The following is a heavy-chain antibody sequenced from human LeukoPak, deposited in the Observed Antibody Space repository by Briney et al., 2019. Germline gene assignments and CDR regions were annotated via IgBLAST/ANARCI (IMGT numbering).Heavy chain of an antibody. CDR2: IIPIFGTA. CDR1: GGTFSSYA. D-gene: IGHD3-22*01. J-gene: IGHJ6*02. V-gene: IGHV1-69*13. CDR3: ARVSLGSSGYYTHYYYGMDV. Sequence: SVKVSCKASGGTFSSYAVSWVRQAPGQGLEWMGGIIPIFGTANYAQKFQGRVTITADESTSTAYMELSSLRSEDTAVYYCARVSLGSSGYYTHYYYGMDVWGQGTTVTVS.